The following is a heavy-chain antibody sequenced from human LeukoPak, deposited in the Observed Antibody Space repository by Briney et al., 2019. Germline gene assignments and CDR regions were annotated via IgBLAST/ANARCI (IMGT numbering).Heavy chain of an antibody. CDR1: GYTFTNYA. V-gene: IGHV7-4-1*02. J-gene: IGHJ6*03. D-gene: IGHD6-6*01. Sequence: GASVKVSCKASGYTFTNYAMNWVRQAPGQGLEWMGWINTDTGNPTYAQGFTGRFVFSLDTSVSTAYLQISSLKAENTAVYYCARWYRSSISPRDYYYYMDVWGKGTTVTVSS. CDR3: ARWYRSSISPRDYYYYMDV. CDR2: INTDTGNP.